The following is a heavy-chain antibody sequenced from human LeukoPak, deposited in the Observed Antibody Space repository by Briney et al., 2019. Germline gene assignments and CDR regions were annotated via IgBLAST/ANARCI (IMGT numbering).Heavy chain of an antibody. J-gene: IGHJ4*02. CDR3: ARGEYCSGGSCYSDY. CDR1: GGSISSYY. CDR2: IYHSGST. Sequence: PSETLSLTCTVSGGSISSYYWSWIRQPPGKGLEWIGYIYHSGSTNYNPSLKSRVTISVDTSKNQFSLKLSSVTAADTAVYYCARGEYCSGGSCYSDYWGQGTLVTVSS. V-gene: IGHV4-59*01. D-gene: IGHD2-15*01.